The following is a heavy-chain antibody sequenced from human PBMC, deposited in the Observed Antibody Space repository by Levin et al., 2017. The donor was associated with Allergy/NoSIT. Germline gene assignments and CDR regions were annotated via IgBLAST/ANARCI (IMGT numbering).Heavy chain of an antibody. CDR2: INPADSET. CDR1: GYSFTNSW. CDR3: AKQGCVTTSCHTGGF. Sequence: GESLKISCKGSGYSFTNSWIGWVRQMPGKGLEWMGIINPADSETRYRPSFQGQVTISVDKSISTSYLQWSSLKASDTAMYFCAKQGCVTTSCHTGGFWGQGTLVTVSS. V-gene: IGHV5-51*01. D-gene: IGHD3-22*01. J-gene: IGHJ1*01.